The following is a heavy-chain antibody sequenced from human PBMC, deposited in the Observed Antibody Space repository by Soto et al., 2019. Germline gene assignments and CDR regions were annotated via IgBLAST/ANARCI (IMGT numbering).Heavy chain of an antibody. Sequence: SETLSLTCTVSGGSISSGGSYWSWIRQHPGKGLEWIGYIYYSGSTDYNPSLQSRVTISVDTSKNQFSLKLSFVTAADTAVYYCARDGGSSNYPSYYFDYWGQGTLVTVSS. D-gene: IGHD2-2*01. V-gene: IGHV4-31*03. CDR2: IYYSGST. CDR1: GGSISSGGSY. CDR3: ARDGGSSNYPSYYFDY. J-gene: IGHJ4*02.